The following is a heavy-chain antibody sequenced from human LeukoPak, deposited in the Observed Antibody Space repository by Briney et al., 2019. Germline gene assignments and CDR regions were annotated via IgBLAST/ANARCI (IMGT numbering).Heavy chain of an antibody. CDR1: GYTFTGYY. J-gene: IGHJ4*02. D-gene: IGHD5-18*01. V-gene: IGHV1-2*02. CDR3: ARVLSYGLIFDY. Sequence: GSVKVSCKVSGYTFTGYYMHWVRQAPGQGLEWMGWINPNSGGTNYAQKFQGRVTMTRDTSISTAYMELSRLRSDDTAVYYCARVLSYGLIFDYWGQGTLVTVSS. CDR2: INPNSGGT.